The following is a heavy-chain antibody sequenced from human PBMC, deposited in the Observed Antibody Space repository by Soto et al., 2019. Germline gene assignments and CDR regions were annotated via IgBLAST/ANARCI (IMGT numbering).Heavy chain of an antibody. V-gene: IGHV3-7*04. CDR1: GFTFSDYW. J-gene: IGHJ5*02. CDR3: TRDLNHDCGP. Sequence: EVHLVESGGGLVQPGGSLRLSCAASGFTFSDYWMTWVRQTPVKGLEGVANMNPDGSEQYYLDSVKGRFTISRDNAKNSLYLQMNSLRGEDTAVYYCTRDLNHDCGPWGQGTQVIVSS. D-gene: IGHD2-21*01. CDR2: MNPDGSEQ.